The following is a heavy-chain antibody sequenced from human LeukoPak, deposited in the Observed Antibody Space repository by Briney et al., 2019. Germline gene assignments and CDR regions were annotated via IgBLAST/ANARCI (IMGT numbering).Heavy chain of an antibody. CDR1: GFTFSSYE. CDR3: ARLLTGYTWYFDY. V-gene: IGHV3-48*03. CDR2: ISSSGSII. J-gene: IGHJ4*02. D-gene: IGHD7-27*01. Sequence: PGGSLRLSCTASGFTFSSYEMSWVRQAPGKGLEWVSYISSSGSIIDNADSVKGRFTMSRDNAKNSLYLQMNSLRAEDTAVYYCARLLTGYTWYFDYWGQGTLVTVSS.